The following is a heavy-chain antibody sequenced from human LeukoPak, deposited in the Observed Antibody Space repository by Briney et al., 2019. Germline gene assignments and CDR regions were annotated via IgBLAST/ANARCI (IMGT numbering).Heavy chain of an antibody. CDR2: TYYGGST. J-gene: IGHJ6*03. CDR1: GVSISSFY. V-gene: IGHV4-59*08. Sequence: PSETLSLTCSVSGVSISSFYWSWMRPPPGQGLEGIGNTYYGGSTNANPSHKSRVTISVDSSKNQFSLQGSPVTEAAAEVYLGGRQISYSSGWYPSWDAGGYYYYYMDVWGKGTTVTVSS. D-gene: IGHD6-19*01. CDR3: GRQISYSSGWYPSWDAGGYYYYYMDV.